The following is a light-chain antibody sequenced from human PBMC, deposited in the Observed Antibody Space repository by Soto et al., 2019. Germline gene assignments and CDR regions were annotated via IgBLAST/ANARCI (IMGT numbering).Light chain of an antibody. CDR1: MRDVGAYNL. CDR2: EVR. Sequence: QSALTQPASVSGSAGQSITISCSGTMRDVGAYNLVSWYQQHPGTAPKLIIYEVRNRPSGISSRFSGSRSGNTASLTISGLQPDDEGDYYGSAYTARSTLVFGGGTKLTVL. CDR3: SAYTARSTLV. J-gene: IGLJ3*02. V-gene: IGLV2-14*01.